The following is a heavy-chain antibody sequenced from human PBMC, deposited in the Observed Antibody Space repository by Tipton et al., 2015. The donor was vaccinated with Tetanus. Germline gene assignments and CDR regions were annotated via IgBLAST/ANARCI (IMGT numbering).Heavy chain of an antibody. J-gene: IGHJ5*02. CDR2: IDYSGRT. D-gene: IGHD3-3*01. CDR3: ARESYDFWSGYYSSSLDP. Sequence: TLSLTCTVSGGSISSYFWTWIRQPPGKGLEWIGYIDYSGRTDYNPSLKNRVNISLDTSKKQFSLKLRSVTAADTAVYFCARESYDFWSGYYSSSLDPWGQGTLVTVSS. CDR1: GGSISSYF. V-gene: IGHV4-59*01.